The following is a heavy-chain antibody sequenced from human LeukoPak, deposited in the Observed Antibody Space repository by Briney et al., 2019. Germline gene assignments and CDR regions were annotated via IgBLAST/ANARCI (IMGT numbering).Heavy chain of an antibody. D-gene: IGHD5-12*01. CDR2: IRYDGSNK. CDR1: GFTFSSYG. Sequence: GRSLRLSCAASGFTFSSYGMHWVRQAPGKGLEWVAFIRYDGSNKYYADSVKGRFTISRDNSKNTLYLQMNSLRAEGTAVYYCAKWPSNIDAFDIWGQGTMVTVSS. J-gene: IGHJ3*02. CDR3: AKWPSNIDAFDI. V-gene: IGHV3-30*02.